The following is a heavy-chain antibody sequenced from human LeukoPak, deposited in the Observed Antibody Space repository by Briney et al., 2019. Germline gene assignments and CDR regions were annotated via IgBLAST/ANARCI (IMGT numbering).Heavy chain of an antibody. V-gene: IGHV1-69*01. CDR1: GGTFSSYA. J-gene: IGHJ5*02. D-gene: IGHD4-23*01. CDR2: IIPIFGTA. CDR3: ARGGAVSDYGGNWDWFDP. Sequence: PGASVKVSCKASGGTFSSYAISWVRQAPGQGLEWMGGIIPIFGTANYAQKFQGRVTITADESTSTAYMELSSLRSEDTAVYYCARGGAVSDYGGNWDWFDPWGQGTLVTVSS.